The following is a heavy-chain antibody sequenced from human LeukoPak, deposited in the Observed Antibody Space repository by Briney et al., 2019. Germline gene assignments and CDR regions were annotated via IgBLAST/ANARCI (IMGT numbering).Heavy chain of an antibody. D-gene: IGHD1-14*01. V-gene: IGHV3-23*01. CDR2: ISGSGGST. CDR3: AKAPRISPQNYYYYMDV. CDR1: GFTFSSYA. J-gene: IGHJ6*03. Sequence: GGSLRLSCAASGFTFSSYAMSWVRQAPGKGLEWVSAISGSGGSTYYADSVKGRFTISRDNSKNTLYLQMNSLRAEDTAVYYCAKAPRISPQNYYYYMDVWGKGTTVTVSS.